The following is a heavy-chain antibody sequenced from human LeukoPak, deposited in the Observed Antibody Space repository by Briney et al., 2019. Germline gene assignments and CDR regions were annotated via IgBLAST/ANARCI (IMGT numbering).Heavy chain of an antibody. D-gene: IGHD5-18*01. V-gene: IGHV3-9*01. CDR1: GFTFDDYA. J-gene: IGHJ4*02. Sequence: GGSLRLSCAASGFTFDDYAMHWVRQAPGKGLEWVSGISWNSGSIGYADSVKGRFTISRDNSKNTLYLQMNSLRAEDTAVYYCARESGYSYGYGYYDYWGQGTLVTVSS. CDR2: ISWNSGSI. CDR3: ARESGYSYGYGYYDY.